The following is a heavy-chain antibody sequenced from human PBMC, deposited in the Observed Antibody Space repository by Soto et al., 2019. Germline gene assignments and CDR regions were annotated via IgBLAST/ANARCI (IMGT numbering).Heavy chain of an antibody. CDR2: ISYDGSNK. D-gene: IGHD6-13*01. CDR1: GFTFSSYG. J-gene: IGHJ4*02. CDR3: AKGGQQLVLPIDY. V-gene: IGHV3-30*18. Sequence: QVQLVESGGGVVQPGRSLRLSCAASGFTFSSYGMHWVRQAPGKGLEWVAGISYDGSNKYYADSVNGGFTISRDNSKITLYLQMNSLRADDTAVYYCAKGGQQLVLPIDYWGQGTLVTVSS.